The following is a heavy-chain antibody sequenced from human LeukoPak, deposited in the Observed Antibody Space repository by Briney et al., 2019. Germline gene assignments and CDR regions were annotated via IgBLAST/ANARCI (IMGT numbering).Heavy chain of an antibody. V-gene: IGHV1-46*01. CDR3: ARPYYDILTGYYQGLDY. D-gene: IGHD3-9*01. CDR1: GYTFTSYY. Sequence: GASVKVSCKASGYTFTSYYMHWVRQAPGQGLEWMGIINPSGGSTSYAQKFQGRVTMTRDTSTSTVYMELSSLRSEDTAVYYCARPYYDILTGYYQGLDYWGQEPWSPSPQ. CDR2: INPSGGST. J-gene: IGHJ4*01.